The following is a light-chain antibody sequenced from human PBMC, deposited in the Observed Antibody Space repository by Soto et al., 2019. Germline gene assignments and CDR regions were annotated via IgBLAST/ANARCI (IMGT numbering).Light chain of an antibody. CDR1: QSVSSY. Sequence: EIVLTQSPATLSLSPGERATLSCRASQSVSSYLAWYQQKPGQAPRLLIYDASNRATGIPARSSGSGSGTDFTLTISSLEPEDFAVYYCQQRSNWPRLTFGGGTKVEIK. J-gene: IGKJ4*01. V-gene: IGKV3-11*01. CDR2: DAS. CDR3: QQRSNWPRLT.